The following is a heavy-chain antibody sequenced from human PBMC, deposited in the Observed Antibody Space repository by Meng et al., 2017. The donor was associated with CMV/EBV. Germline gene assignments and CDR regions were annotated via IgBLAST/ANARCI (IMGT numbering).Heavy chain of an antibody. Sequence: SETLSLTCAVYGGSFSGYYWSWIRQPPGKGLEWIGEINHSGSTNYNPSLKSRVTISVDTSKNQFSLKLSSVTAADTAVYYCARGFRDTIFGVVIMYGMDVWGQGTKVTVSS. CDR2: INHSGST. J-gene: IGHJ6*02. D-gene: IGHD3-3*01. CDR1: GGSFSGYY. V-gene: IGHV4-34*01. CDR3: ARGFRDTIFGVVIMYGMDV.